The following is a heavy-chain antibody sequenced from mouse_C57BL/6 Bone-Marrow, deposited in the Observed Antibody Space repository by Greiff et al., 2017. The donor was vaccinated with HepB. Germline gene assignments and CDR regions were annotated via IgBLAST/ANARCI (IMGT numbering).Heavy chain of an antibody. CDR3: ARTGDYDYDVFDY. J-gene: IGHJ2*01. D-gene: IGHD2-4*01. CDR2: IDPSDSYT. Sequence: VQLQQPGAELVMPGASVKLSCKASGYTFTSYWMHWVKQRPGQGLEWIGEIDPSDSYTNYNQKFKGKSTLTVDKSSSTAYMQLSSLTSEDSAVYYCARTGDYDYDVFDYWGQGTTLTVSS. CDR1: GYTFTSYW. V-gene: IGHV1-69*01.